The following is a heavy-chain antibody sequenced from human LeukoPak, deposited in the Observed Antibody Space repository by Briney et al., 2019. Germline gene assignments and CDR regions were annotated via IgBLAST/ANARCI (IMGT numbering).Heavy chain of an antibody. V-gene: IGHV1-24*01. CDR1: GYTVTELS. J-gene: IGHJ6*03. D-gene: IGHD6-19*01. Sequence: ASVKVSCKVSGYTVTELSMHWVRQSPGKGLEWMGGFHPEDGETIYAQKFQGRVTMTEDTSTDTAYMELSSLRSEDTAVYYCATVAGNYYYMDVWGKGTTVTVSS. CDR2: FHPEDGET. CDR3: ATVAGNYYYMDV.